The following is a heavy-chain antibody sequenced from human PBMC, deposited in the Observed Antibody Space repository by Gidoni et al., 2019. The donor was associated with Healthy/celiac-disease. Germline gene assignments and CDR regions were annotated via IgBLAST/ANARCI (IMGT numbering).Heavy chain of an antibody. CDR3: AKDLDY. CDR2: ISYDGSNK. V-gene: IGHV3-30*18. CDR1: GFTFSGYG. Sequence: QVHLVASGGGVVQPGRSLRLPCAASGFTFSGYGMRWVRQATGKGLGWVAAISYDGSNKYYAESVKGRVTISRDNSKNTLYLQMNSLRAEDTAVYYCAKDLDYWGQGTLVTVSS. J-gene: IGHJ4*02.